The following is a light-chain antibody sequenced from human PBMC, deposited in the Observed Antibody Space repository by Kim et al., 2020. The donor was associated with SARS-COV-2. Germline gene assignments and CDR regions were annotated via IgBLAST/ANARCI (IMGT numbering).Light chain of an antibody. CDR1: SSNMGAGYD. V-gene: IGLV1-40*01. CDR2: GNS. CDR3: QSYDSSLSGSKV. J-gene: IGLJ3*02. Sequence: VTISCTGSSSNMGAGYDVHWYQQLPGTAPKLLIYGNSKRPSGVPDRFSGSKSGTSASLAITGLQAEDEADYYCQSYDSSLSGSKVFGGGTQLTVL.